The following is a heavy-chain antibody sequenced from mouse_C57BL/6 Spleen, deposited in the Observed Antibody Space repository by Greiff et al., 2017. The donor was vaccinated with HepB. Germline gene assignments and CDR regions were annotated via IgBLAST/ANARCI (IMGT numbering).Heavy chain of an antibody. V-gene: IGHV14-2*01. Sequence: EVQGVESGAELVKPGASVKLSCTASGFNIKDYYMHWVKQRTEQGLEWIGRIDPEDGETKYAPKFQGKATITADTSSNTAYLQLSSLTSEDTAVYYCADYYGRSRAWFAYWGQGTLVTVSA. CDR1: GFNIKDYY. D-gene: IGHD1-1*01. CDR2: IDPEDGET. J-gene: IGHJ3*01. CDR3: ADYYGRSRAWFAY.